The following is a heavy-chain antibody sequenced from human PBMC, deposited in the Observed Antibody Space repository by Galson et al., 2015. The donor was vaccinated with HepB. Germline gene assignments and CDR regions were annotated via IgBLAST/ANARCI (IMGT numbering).Heavy chain of an antibody. CDR3: VKGPGSAPLRNWFDP. Sequence: SLRLSCAASGFTVSSNYMSWVRQAPGKGLEWVSVIYSGGSTYYADSVRGSFTISRDNSKNTLYLQMSSLRAEDTAVYYCVKGPGSAPLRNWFDPWGQGTLVTVSS. CDR2: IYSGGST. V-gene: IGHV3-66*01. J-gene: IGHJ5*02. CDR1: GFTVSSNY. D-gene: IGHD3-16*01.